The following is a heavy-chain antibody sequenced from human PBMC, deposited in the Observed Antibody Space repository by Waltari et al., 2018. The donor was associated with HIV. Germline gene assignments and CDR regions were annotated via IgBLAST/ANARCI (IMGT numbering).Heavy chain of an antibody. J-gene: IGHJ6*02. D-gene: IGHD3-16*01. CDR3: AKDSYETISVRGMEG. CDR2: ISGSGGVT. V-gene: IGHV3-23*04. Sequence: EVQPVESGGGLVQPGGSLRLSCAASGFSFSDYGITWVRQTPGKGMGWVADISGSGGVTLYADCVKGRFTITRDTTKNTRFLQINSLRDDETAVYYCAKDSYETISVRGMEGWGQGTSVTVSS. CDR1: GFSFSDYG.